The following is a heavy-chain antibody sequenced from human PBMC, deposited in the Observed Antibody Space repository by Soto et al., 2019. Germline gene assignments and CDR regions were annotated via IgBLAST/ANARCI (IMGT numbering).Heavy chain of an antibody. CDR3: ARAGKQWLPYYYYYYMDV. D-gene: IGHD6-19*01. V-gene: IGHV1-46*03. CDR2: INPSGGST. CDR1: GYTFTSYY. J-gene: IGHJ6*03. Sequence: ASVKVSCKXSGYTFTSYYMHWVRQAPGQGLEWMGIINPSGGSTSYAQKFQGRVTMTRDTSTSTVYMVLSSLRSEDTAVYYCARAGKQWLPYYYYYYMDVWGQGTTVTVSS.